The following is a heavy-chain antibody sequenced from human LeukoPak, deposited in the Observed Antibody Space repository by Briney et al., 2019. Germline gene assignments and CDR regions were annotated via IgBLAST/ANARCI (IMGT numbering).Heavy chain of an antibody. CDR2: IDPNGTT. Sequence: SETLSLTCAVYAGAFSGYSWSWIRQPPGKGLEWIGEIDPNGTTNYNPSLKSRITLSEDTSKGQFSLNLNSVTAADTAIYYCARGRSYEYGDYDYWGQGMLVTVSS. CDR3: ARGRSYEYGDYDY. CDR1: AGAFSGYS. V-gene: IGHV4-34*01. D-gene: IGHD4-17*01. J-gene: IGHJ4*02.